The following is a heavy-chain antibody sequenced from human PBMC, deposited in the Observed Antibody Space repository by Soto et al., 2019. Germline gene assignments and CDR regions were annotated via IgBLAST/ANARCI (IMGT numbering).Heavy chain of an antibody. D-gene: IGHD5-18*01. CDR2: IIPILGIA. CDR3: ARLVDTADFDY. Sequence: QVQLVQSGAEVKKPGSSLKVSCKASGGTLSSYPISWVRQPLGQGLEWMGRIIPILGIANYAQKFQGRVTITADKSTSTAYMELSSLRSEDTAVYYCARLVDTADFDYWGQGTLVTVSS. V-gene: IGHV1-69*02. CDR1: GGTLSSYP. J-gene: IGHJ4*02.